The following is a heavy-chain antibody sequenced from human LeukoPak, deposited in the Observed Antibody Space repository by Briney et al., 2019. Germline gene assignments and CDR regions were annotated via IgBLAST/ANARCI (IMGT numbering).Heavy chain of an antibody. CDR1: GFTFSSYG. J-gene: IGHJ4*02. Sequence: GRSLRLSCAASGFTFSSYGMHWVRQAPGKGLEWVAVIWYGGSNKYYADSVKGRFTISRDNSKNTVYLQMNSLRVEDTAVYYCAKVPSIVGGTTPFDYWGQGTLVTVSS. V-gene: IGHV3-33*03. D-gene: IGHD1-26*01. CDR2: IWYGGSNK. CDR3: AKVPSIVGGTTPFDY.